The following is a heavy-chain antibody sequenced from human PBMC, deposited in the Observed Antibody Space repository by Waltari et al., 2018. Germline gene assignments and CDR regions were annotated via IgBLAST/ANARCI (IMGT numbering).Heavy chain of an antibody. Sequence: QLQLQESGPGLVKPSETLSLSCSVSGGSISTKSHFWGWIRQPPGQGLQWIGTTSYTGATYYSPSLKSRVTLSRDTSKNQLSLKLGSVTAADTAMYYCATYIGASVGTAAFDVWGQGTMVTVS. V-gene: IGHV4-39*01. J-gene: IGHJ3*01. CDR1: GGSISTKSHF. CDR2: TSYTGAT. CDR3: ATYIGASVGTAAFDV. D-gene: IGHD5-12*01.